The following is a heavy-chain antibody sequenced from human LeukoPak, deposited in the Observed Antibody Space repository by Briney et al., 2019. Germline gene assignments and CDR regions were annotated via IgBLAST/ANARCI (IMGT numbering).Heavy chain of an antibody. V-gene: IGHV1-8*01. Sequence: ASVKVSCKASGYTFTSYDINWVRQATGQGLEWMGWMNPNSGNTGYAQKFQGRVTMTRNTSISTAYMELSSLRAEDTAIYYCAKRGGNGITIFGFDYFDYWGQGTLVTVSS. J-gene: IGHJ4*02. CDR1: GYTFTSYD. CDR3: AKRGGNGITIFGFDYFDY. D-gene: IGHD3-3*01. CDR2: MNPNSGNT.